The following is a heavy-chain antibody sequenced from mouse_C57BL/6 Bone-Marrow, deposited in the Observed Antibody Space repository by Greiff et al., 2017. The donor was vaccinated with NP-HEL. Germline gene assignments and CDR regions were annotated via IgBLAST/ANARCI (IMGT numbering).Heavy chain of an antibody. CDR1: GFNFTDDY. V-gene: IGHV14-4*01. CDR2: IYPDNGYT. J-gene: IGHJ4*01. Sequence: VQLQQSGAELVRPGASVKLSCTASGFNFTDDYMPWVTQRPEPGLEWIGWIYPDNGYTEYASKFQGKATITADTSSNTAYLQISSLTSEDTAVYYCNTWGNYWYAMDYWGQGTSVTVSS. CDR3: NTWGNYWYAMDY. D-gene: IGHD2-1*01.